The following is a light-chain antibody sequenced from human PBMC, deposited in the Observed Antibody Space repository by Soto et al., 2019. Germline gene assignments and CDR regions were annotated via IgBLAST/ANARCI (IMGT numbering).Light chain of an antibody. CDR1: QGISSY. V-gene: IGKV1-8*01. J-gene: IGKJ3*01. Sequence: AIRMTQSPSSFSASTGDRVTITCRASQGISSYLAWYQQKPGKAPKLLIYAASTLQSGVPSRFSGSGSGTDFTLTISCLQSEDFATYYCQQFGVTFGPGTKVGIK. CDR2: AAS. CDR3: QQFGVT.